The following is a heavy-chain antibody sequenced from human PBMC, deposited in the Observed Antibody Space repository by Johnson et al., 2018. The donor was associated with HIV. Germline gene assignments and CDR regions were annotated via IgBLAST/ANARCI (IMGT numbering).Heavy chain of an antibody. CDR2: ISYDGSNK. J-gene: IGHJ3*02. Sequence: QVLLVESGGDVVQPGRSLRLSCAASGFTFSSYAMHWVRQAPGKGLEWVAVISYDGSNKYYADSVKGRFTISRDNSKNTLYLQMNSLRAEDTAVYYCAKDSRRWGAFSDAFDIWGQGTMVTVSS. CDR1: GFTFSSYA. D-gene: IGHD1-26*01. CDR3: AKDSRRWGAFSDAFDI. V-gene: IGHV3-30*04.